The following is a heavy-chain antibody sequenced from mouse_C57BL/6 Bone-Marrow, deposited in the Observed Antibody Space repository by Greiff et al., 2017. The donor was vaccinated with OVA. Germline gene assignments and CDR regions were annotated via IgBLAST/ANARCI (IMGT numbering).Heavy chain of an antibody. Sequence: DVMLVEPGGGLVKPGGSLKLSCAASGFTFSSYAMSWVRQTPEKRLEWVATISDGGSYTYYPDNVKGRFTLSIDNAKNNLYLQVSHLKSEDTAMDYCASDIDYGYDGWYFDVWGTGTTVTVSS. J-gene: IGHJ1*03. V-gene: IGHV5-4*03. CDR3: ASDIDYGYDGWYFDV. D-gene: IGHD2-2*01. CDR1: GFTFSSYA. CDR2: ISDGGSYT.